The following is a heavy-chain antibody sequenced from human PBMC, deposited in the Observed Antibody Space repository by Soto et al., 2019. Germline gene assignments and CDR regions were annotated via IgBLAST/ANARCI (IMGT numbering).Heavy chain of an antibody. Sequence: QITLKESGPTLVNPTQTLTLTCSFSGFSFSTAGVGVGWIRQPPGKALEWLALIYWNDDKRYSPSLKGRLSITKDTSKNQVVLTLTNMAPVNTATYYCARSFGTTGTTLYSDSWGQGTLVTVSS. D-gene: IGHD1-1*01. CDR2: IYWNDDK. V-gene: IGHV2-5*01. CDR1: GFSFSTAGVG. CDR3: ARSFGTTGTTLYSDS. J-gene: IGHJ4*02.